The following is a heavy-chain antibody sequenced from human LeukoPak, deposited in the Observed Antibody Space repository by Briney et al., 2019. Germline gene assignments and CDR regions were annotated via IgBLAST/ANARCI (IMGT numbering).Heavy chain of an antibody. CDR2: INHSGST. CDR1: GGSFSGYY. D-gene: IGHD3-10*01. CDR3: ARHVLLWFGEFDYGMDV. Sequence: SETLSLTCAVYGGSFSGYYWSWIRQPPGKGLEWIGEINHSGSTNYNPSLKSRVTISVDTSKNQFSLKLSSVTAADTAVYYCARHVLLWFGEFDYGMDVWGQGTTVTVSS. J-gene: IGHJ6*02. V-gene: IGHV4-34*01.